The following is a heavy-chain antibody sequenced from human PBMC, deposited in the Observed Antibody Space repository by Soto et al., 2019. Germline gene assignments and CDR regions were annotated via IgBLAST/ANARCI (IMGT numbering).Heavy chain of an antibody. V-gene: IGHV1-69*01. D-gene: IGHD3-10*01. J-gene: IGHJ5*02. CDR2: IIPIFGTA. CDR3: ARDPRRSGSVSSSNWFDP. Sequence: QVQLVQSGAEVKKPGSSVKVSCKASGGTFSSYAISWVRQAPGQGLEWMGGIIPIFGTANYAQKFQGRVTITADESTSTAYMELSSLRSEDTAVYYCARDPRRSGSVSSSNWFDPWGQGTLVTVSS. CDR1: GGTFSSYA.